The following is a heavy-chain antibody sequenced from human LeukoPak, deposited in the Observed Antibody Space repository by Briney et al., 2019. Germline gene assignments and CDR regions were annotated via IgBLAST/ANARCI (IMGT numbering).Heavy chain of an antibody. CDR2: IYYSGST. CDR3: ARFRWVGPGDV. D-gene: IGHD1-26*01. V-gene: IGHV4-39*07. J-gene: IGHJ6*04. CDR1: GGSVSSTNYY. Sequence: SETLSLTCTVSGGSVSSTNYYWGWIRQPPGKGLEWIGSIYYSGSTYYNPSLKSRVTISVDTSKNHFSLKLSSVTAADTAVYYCARFRWVGPGDVWGKGTTVTISS.